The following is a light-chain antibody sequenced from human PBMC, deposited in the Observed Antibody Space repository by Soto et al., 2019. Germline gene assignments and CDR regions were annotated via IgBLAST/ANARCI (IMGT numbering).Light chain of an antibody. CDR1: QSVSGD. J-gene: IGKJ5*01. V-gene: IGKV3-15*01. CDR2: GAS. CDR3: QQRAGSST. Sequence: IVMTQSPATLSVSPGETATLSCRASQSVSGDLAWHQQKPGQAPRLFIYGASTRATGIPARFSGSGSGTEFTLTLSSLEPEDFAVYYCQQRAGSSTFGQGTRLEI.